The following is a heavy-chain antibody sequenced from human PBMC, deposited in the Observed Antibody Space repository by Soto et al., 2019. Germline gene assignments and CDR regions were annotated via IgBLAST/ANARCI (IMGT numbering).Heavy chain of an antibody. CDR1: GYTFTRYG. CDR2: ISAFDGNT. CDR3: ARPIPTMLRGVIRVSVMDV. J-gene: IGHJ6*02. D-gene: IGHD3-10*01. V-gene: IGHV1-18*01. Sequence: QVQLVQSGAEVKKPGASVKVSCQVSGYTFTRYGLSWVRQAPGQGLEWMGWISAFDGNTDYAQKFQGRVTMTIDTSTSRAYMDLRSLSSDDTAVYYCARPIPTMLRGVIRVSVMDVWGQGTTVTVSS.